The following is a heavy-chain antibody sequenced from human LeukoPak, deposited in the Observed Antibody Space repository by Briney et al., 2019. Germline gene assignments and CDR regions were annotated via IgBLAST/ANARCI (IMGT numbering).Heavy chain of an antibody. CDR3: ATLDPGDGHWYFDL. D-gene: IGHD3-16*01. CDR2: IYPGDSDT. V-gene: IGHV5-51*01. Sequence: GESLKISCKDSGYRFTSYWIGWVRQMPGKGLEWMGIIYPGDSDTRYSPSFQGQVTISADKSISTAYLQWSSLKASDTAIYYCATLDPGDGHWYFDLWGRGTLVTVSS. CDR1: GYRFTSYW. J-gene: IGHJ2*01.